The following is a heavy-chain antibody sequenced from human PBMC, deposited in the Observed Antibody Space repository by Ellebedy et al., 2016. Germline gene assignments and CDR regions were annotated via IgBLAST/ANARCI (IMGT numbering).Heavy chain of an antibody. V-gene: IGHV3-21*01. Sequence: GGSLRLSCAGSGFSFSSRCMHWVRQAPGKGLEWVSSITSNSLDITYRDSVKGRFTISRDNAKQSLSLQMDSLRAEDTAVYYCVTDQGEGRHPSFFDFWGQGPLVSVSP. CDR1: GFSFSSRC. D-gene: IGHD3-16*01. CDR2: ITSNSLDI. CDR3: VTDQGEGRHPSFFDF. J-gene: IGHJ4*02.